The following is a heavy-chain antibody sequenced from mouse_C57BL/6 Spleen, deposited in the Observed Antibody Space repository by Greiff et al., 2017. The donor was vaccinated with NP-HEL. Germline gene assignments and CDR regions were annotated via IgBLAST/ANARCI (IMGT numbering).Heavy chain of an antibody. Sequence: VQLQQSGPGLVKPSQSLSLTCSVTGYSITSGYYWNWIRQFPGNKLEWMGYISYDGSNNYNPSLKNRISITRDTSKNQFFLKLNSVTTEDTATYYCASFYDGYFDYWGQGTTLTVSS. D-gene: IGHD2-3*01. J-gene: IGHJ2*01. CDR1: GYSITSGYY. V-gene: IGHV3-6*01. CDR2: ISYDGSN. CDR3: ASFYDGYFDY.